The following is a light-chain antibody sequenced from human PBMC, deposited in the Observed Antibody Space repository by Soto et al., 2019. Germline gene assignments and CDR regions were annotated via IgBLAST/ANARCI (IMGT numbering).Light chain of an antibody. V-gene: IGKV3-11*01. CDR3: QQRNNWPPIT. CDR2: DAS. Sequence: ENVLTQSPAILSLSPGDTATLSCRASQSVGRYLAWYQQKPGQAPRLVIYDASNRATGVPDRFSGSGCGTNFTLSITNLEPEDFAIYYCQQRNNWPPITFGQGTR. J-gene: IGKJ5*01. CDR1: QSVGRY.